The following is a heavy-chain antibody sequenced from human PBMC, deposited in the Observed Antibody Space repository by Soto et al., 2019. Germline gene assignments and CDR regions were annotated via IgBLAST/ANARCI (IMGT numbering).Heavy chain of an antibody. D-gene: IGHD1-26*01. J-gene: IGHJ3*02. V-gene: IGHV4-31*03. CDR2: IYYSGST. CDR1: GGSISSPTYY. Sequence: SATLSLTCIVSGGSISSPTYYWSWIRQHPGKGLEWVGYIYYSGSTFYNESLKSRVSISVDTSKNQFSLKLSSVTAAYTAVYYCARVELGGLLNALDIWGQGTMVT. CDR3: ARVELGGLLNALDI.